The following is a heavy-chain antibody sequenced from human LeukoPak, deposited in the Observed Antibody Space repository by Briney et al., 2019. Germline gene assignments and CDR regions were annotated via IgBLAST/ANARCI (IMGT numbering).Heavy chain of an antibody. J-gene: IGHJ5*02. V-gene: IGHV4-34*01. D-gene: IGHD4-17*01. Sequence: SETLSLTCAVYGGSFSGYYWSWIRQPPGKGLEWIGEINHSGSTSYNPSLKSRVTISVDTSKNQFSLKLSSVTAADTAVYYCASAMTTVTTGWFDPWGQGTLVTVSS. CDR2: INHSGST. CDR3: ASAMTTVTTGWFDP. CDR1: GGSFSGYY.